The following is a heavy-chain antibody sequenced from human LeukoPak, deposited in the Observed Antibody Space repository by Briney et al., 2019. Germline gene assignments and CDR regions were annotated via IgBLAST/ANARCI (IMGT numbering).Heavy chain of an antibody. Sequence: SETLSLTCTVSGGSISSGSYYWSWIRQPAGKGLEWIGRIYTSGSTNYNPSLKSRVTISLDTSKNQFSLKLSSVTAADTAVYYCARQKVRGVIAAQNWFDPWGQGTLVTVSS. J-gene: IGHJ5*02. D-gene: IGHD3-10*01. CDR2: IYTSGST. CDR3: ARQKVRGVIAAQNWFDP. V-gene: IGHV4-61*02. CDR1: GGSISSGSYY.